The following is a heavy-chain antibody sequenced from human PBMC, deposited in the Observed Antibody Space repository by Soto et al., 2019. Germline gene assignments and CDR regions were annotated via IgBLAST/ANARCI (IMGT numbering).Heavy chain of an antibody. V-gene: IGHV1-69*13. CDR1: GGTFSSYA. CDR2: IIPIFGTA. Sequence: GASVKVSCKASGGTFSSYAISWVRQAPGQGLEWMGGIIPIFGTANYAQKFQGRVTITADESTSTAYMELSSLRSEDTAVYYCARDGALAVAGSTMGYYGMDVWGQGTTVTVSS. CDR3: ARDGALAVAGSTMGYYGMDV. D-gene: IGHD6-19*01. J-gene: IGHJ6*02.